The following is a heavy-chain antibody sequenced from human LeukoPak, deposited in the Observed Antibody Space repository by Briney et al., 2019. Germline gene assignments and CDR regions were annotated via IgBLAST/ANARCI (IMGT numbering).Heavy chain of an antibody. CDR1: GYIFSSYS. V-gene: IGHV1-18*01. J-gene: IGHJ4*02. CDR2: INADSGNT. D-gene: IGHD6-13*01. Sequence: ASVKVPCTASGYIFSSYSISWVRQAPGQGLEWMGWINADSGNTNYAQMLQGRVTMTTDTSTSTAYMELRGLRSDDTAVYYCARVGYSSSWYDDYWGQGTLVTVSS. CDR3: ARVGYSSSWYDDY.